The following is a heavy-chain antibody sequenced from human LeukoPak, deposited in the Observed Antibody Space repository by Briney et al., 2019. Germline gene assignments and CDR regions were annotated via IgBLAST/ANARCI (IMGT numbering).Heavy chain of an antibody. V-gene: IGHV1-2*02. CDR2: INPNSGGT. J-gene: IGHJ4*02. D-gene: IGHD6-19*01. CDR1: GYTFTGYY. CDR3: ARGVAVAGTSWRGIDY. Sequence: ASLKVSCKASGYTFTGYYMHWVRQAPGQGPEWMGWINPNSGGTNYAQKFQGRVTMTRDTSISTAYMELGRLRSDDTAVYYCARGVAVAGTSWRGIDYWGQGTLVTVSS.